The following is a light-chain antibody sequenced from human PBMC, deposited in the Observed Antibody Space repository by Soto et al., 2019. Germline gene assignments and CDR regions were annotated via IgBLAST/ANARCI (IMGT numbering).Light chain of an antibody. J-gene: IGKJ1*01. Sequence: DIQMTQSPSSLSASVGDRVTMSCRASQSIDTYLNWYQRKPGKAPNVLIYAASTLQSGVPTRFSGSGSGTDFTLTISSLQPEDFATYYCQQSYSVPRTVGLGTKVDIK. CDR3: QQSYSVPRT. V-gene: IGKV1-39*01. CDR1: QSIDTY. CDR2: AAS.